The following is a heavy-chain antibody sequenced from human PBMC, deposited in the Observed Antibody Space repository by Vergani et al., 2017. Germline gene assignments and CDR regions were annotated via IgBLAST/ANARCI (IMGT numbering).Heavy chain of an antibody. V-gene: IGHV1-46*03. Sequence: QVQVVQSGAAGKKSGASVKVSCKTSGYTFSNYYMHWVRQAPGQGLEWMGIINPSGGHTNYAQKFQGRVTMTRDTSTSTFYMELSSLRSVDTAIYYCARGDNGILTGYRYWGQGTLVTVSA. CDR3: ARGDNGILTGYRY. D-gene: IGHD3-9*01. CDR1: GYTFSNYY. J-gene: IGHJ4*02. CDR2: INPSGGHT.